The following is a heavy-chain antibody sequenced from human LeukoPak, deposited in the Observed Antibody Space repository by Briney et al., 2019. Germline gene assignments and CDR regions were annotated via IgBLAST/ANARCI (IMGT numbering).Heavy chain of an antibody. J-gene: IGHJ4*02. CDR3: ARDYDFWSGYYSPTRGYFGY. CDR2: IRYDGSNK. Sequence: QTGGSLRLSCAASVFTFSSYAMSWIRQAPGKVLTLMTFIRYDGSNKYYADSVKGRFTISRDNYKNTLYLQMDRLRAEDTAVYYCARDYDFWSGYYSPTRGYFGYWGQGTLVTVSS. CDR1: VFTFSSYA. V-gene: IGHV3-30*02. D-gene: IGHD3-3*01.